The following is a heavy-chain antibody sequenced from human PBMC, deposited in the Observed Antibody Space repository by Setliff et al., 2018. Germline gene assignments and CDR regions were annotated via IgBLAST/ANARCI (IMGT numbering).Heavy chain of an antibody. CDR3: ARDPGFRSGTWALDN. CDR1: GDSISSGYYY. J-gene: IGHJ4*02. V-gene: IGHV4-39*07. D-gene: IGHD3-16*01. Sequence: SETLSLTCTVSGDSISSGYYYWAWIRQTPGKGLEWVGSLSFAGDAYYNPSPKSRVTMSLDTSKNQFSLRVKSVTAADTALYSCARDPGFRSGTWALDNWGQGTLVTVSS. CDR2: LSFAGDA.